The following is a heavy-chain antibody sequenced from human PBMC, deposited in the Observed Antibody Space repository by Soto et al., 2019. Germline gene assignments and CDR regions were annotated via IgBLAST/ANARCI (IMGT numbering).Heavy chain of an antibody. CDR2: IHSSGTS. CDR3: ARQAENQHYQNGLDV. D-gene: IGHD2-2*01. V-gene: IGHV4-59*08. J-gene: IGHJ6*02. CDR1: GGSITNLY. Sequence: QVQLQESGPGLVKVSETLSLTCTVSGGSITNLYWTWIWQPPGKGLERIGFIHSSGTSLYNPYLPSRVSIYIDTSNNQISLRLTSVTAADTALYQCARQAENQHYQNGLDVWGQGTTVNVSS.